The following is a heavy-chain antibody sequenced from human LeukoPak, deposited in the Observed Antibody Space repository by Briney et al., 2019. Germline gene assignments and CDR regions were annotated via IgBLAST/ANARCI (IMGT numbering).Heavy chain of an antibody. CDR1: GFTFSSYA. J-gene: IGHJ4*02. CDR2: ISGSGGGT. CDR3: AKSSSGWYFFPIDY. V-gene: IGHV3-23*01. D-gene: IGHD6-19*01. Sequence: GGSLRLSCAASGFTFSSYAMSWVRQAPGKGLEWVSAISGSGGGTYYADSVKGRFTISRDNSKNTLYLQMNSLRAEDTAVYYCAKSSSGWYFFPIDYWGQGTLVTVSS.